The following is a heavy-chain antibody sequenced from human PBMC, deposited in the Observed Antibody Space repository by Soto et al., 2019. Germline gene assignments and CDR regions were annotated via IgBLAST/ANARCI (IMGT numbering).Heavy chain of an antibody. CDR3: ASYSTATLDYYYYYMDV. CDR2: IIPILGIA. V-gene: IGHV1-69*02. J-gene: IGHJ6*03. Sequence: ASVKVSCKASGGTFSSYTISWVRQAPGQGLEWMGRIIPILGIANYAQKFQGRVTITADKSTSTAYMELSSLRSEDTAVYYCASYSTATLDYYYYYMDVWGKGTTVTVSS. D-gene: IGHD5-12*01. CDR1: GGTFSSYT.